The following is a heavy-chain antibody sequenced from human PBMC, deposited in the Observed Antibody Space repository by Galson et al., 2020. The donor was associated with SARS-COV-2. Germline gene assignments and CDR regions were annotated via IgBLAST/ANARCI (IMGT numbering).Heavy chain of an antibody. CDR1: GGSISSYY. Sequence: SETLSLTCTVSGGSISSYYWSWVRQPPGKGLEWIGYIYYSGSTNYNPSLKSRVTISVDTSKNQFSLKLSSVTAADTAVYYCARDCSGGRCYLSGLDYWGQGTLVTVSS. CDR2: IYYSGST. D-gene: IGHD2-15*01. CDR3: ARDCSGGRCYLSGLDY. J-gene: IGHJ4*02. V-gene: IGHV4-59*01.